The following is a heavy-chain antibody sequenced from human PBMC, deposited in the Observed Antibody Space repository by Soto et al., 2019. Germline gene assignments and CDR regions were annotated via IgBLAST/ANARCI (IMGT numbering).Heavy chain of an antibody. CDR1: GGSISSGGYY. Sequence: SETLSLTCTVSGGSISSGGYYWSWIRQHPGKGLEWIGYIYYSGSTYYNPSLKSRVTISVDTSKNQFPLKLSSVTAADTAVYYCARAYCSGGSCYLYYYYYMDVWGKGTTVTVSS. J-gene: IGHJ6*03. V-gene: IGHV4-31*03. D-gene: IGHD2-15*01. CDR2: IYYSGST. CDR3: ARAYCSGGSCYLYYYYYMDV.